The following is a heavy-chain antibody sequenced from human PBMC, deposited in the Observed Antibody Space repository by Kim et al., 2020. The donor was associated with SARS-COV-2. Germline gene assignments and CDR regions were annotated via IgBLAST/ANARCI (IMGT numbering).Heavy chain of an antibody. CDR1: GGSISSYY. Sequence: SETLSLTCTVSGGSISSYYWSWIRQPPGKGLEWIGYIYYSGSTNYNPSLKSRVTISVDTSKNQFSLKLSSVTAADTAVYYCARRDSSGYYPEDYWGQGTLVTVSS. CDR2: IYYSGST. D-gene: IGHD3-22*01. V-gene: IGHV4-59*01. CDR3: ARRDSSGYYPEDY. J-gene: IGHJ4*02.